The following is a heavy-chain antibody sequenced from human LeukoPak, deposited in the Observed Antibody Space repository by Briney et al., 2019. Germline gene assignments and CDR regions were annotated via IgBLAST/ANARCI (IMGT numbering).Heavy chain of an antibody. CDR3: ARDIWNDGNYYMDV. CDR2: IWSGASAG. J-gene: IGHJ6*03. CDR1: GFSPSDYG. V-gene: IGHV3-33*01. D-gene: IGHD1-1*01. Sequence: GGSLRLSCTASGFSPSDYGMHWVRKAPGKGLEWVALIWSGASAGLYADSVKGRFTISRDGSRNTMYLQMDSLRAEDTAVYHCARDIWNDGNYYMDVWGKGTTVTVSS.